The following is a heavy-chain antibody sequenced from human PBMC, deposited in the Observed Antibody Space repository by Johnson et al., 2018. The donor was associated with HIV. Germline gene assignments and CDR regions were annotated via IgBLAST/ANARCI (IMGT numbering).Heavy chain of an antibody. J-gene: IGHJ3*02. V-gene: IGHV3-23*04. CDR2: ISGSGGST. CDR1: GFTFSSYA. D-gene: IGHD6-13*01. CDR3: AKGYSGSTDAFDI. Sequence: VQLVESGGGLVQPGGSLRLSCAASGFTFSSYAMSWVRQAPGKGLEWVSVISGSGGSTYYADSVKGRFTFSRYNAKNTLYLQINSLRAEDTAVYYWAKGYSGSTDAFDIWGQGTMVTVSS.